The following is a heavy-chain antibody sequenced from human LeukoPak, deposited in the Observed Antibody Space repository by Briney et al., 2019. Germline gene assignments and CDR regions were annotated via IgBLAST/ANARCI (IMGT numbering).Heavy chain of an antibody. CDR1: GFTFSSYA. CDR3: VKITSSSRGDY. D-gene: IGHD6-19*01. J-gene: IGHJ4*02. Sequence: PGGSLRLSCSASGFTFSSYAMYWVRQAPGKGLEYVSGISSNGGSTYYADSVKGRFTISRDNSKNTLYLQMSSLRAEDTAVYYCVKITSSSRGDYWGQGTLVTVSS. CDR2: ISSNGGST. V-gene: IGHV3-64D*09.